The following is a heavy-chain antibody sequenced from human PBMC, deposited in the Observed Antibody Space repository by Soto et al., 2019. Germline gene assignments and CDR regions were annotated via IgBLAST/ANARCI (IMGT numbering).Heavy chain of an antibody. D-gene: IGHD2-2*01. CDR1: GGTFSSYA. J-gene: IGHJ5*02. V-gene: IGHV1-69*13. Sequence: ASVKVSCKASGGTFSSYAISWVRQAPGQGLEWMGGIIPIFGTANYAQKFQGRVTITADESTSTAYMELSSLRSEDTAVYYCARDPDCSSTSCYGNWFDPWGQGTLVTVSS. CDR3: ARDPDCSSTSCYGNWFDP. CDR2: IIPIFGTA.